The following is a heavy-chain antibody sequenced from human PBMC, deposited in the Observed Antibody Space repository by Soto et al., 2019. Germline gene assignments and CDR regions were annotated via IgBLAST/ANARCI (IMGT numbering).Heavy chain of an antibody. CDR3: ARDYSNRVTIFGVVTNYYYYGMDV. CDR1: GFTFSSYS. D-gene: IGHD3-3*01. Sequence: GGSLRLSCAASGFTFSSYSMNWVRQAPGKGLEWVSSSSSSSSYIYYADSVKGRFTISRDNAKNSLYLQMNSLRAEDTAVYYCARDYSNRVTIFGVVTNYYYYGMDVWGQGTTVTV. J-gene: IGHJ6*02. CDR2: SSSSSSYI. V-gene: IGHV3-21*01.